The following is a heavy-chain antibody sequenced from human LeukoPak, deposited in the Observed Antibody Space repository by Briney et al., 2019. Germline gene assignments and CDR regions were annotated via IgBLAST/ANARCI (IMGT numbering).Heavy chain of an antibody. CDR1: GGSISSYY. CDR3: ARDVRAAARPFALNAFDI. V-gene: IGHV4-4*07. J-gene: IGHJ3*02. CDR2: IYTSGST. Sequence: SETLSLTCTVSGGSISSYYWSWIRQPAGKGLEWIGRIYTSGSTNYNPSLKSRVTMSVDTSKNQFSLKLSSVTAADTAVYYCARDVRAAARPFALNAFDIWGQGTMVTVSS. D-gene: IGHD6-13*01.